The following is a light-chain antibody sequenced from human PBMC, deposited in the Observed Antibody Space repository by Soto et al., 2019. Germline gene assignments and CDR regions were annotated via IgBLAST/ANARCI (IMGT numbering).Light chain of an antibody. CDR3: QQYSTTPPT. V-gene: IGKV4-1*01. J-gene: IGKJ4*01. CDR1: QSVFYSPNKKNY. Sequence: DIVMTQSPDSLAVSLGERATINCKSSQSVFYSPNKKNYLAWYQKKPGQPPKLITYWSSARESGVPDRFSGSGSGTDFTLTISSLHAEDVAIYYGQQYSTTPPTFGGGTKVEI. CDR2: WSS.